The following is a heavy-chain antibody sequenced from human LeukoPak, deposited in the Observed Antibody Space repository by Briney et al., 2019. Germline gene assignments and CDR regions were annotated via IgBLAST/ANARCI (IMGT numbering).Heavy chain of an antibody. Sequence: GSLRLSCAASGFTFSDYSMNGVRQAPGKGGEWVSYIGANSAIYYADSVKGRFTISRDNAKNSLSLQMNSLRDDDTAVYYCAREGYYGAFDIWGQGTMVTVSS. CDR2: IGANSAI. CDR3: AREGYYGAFDI. J-gene: IGHJ3*02. V-gene: IGHV3-48*02. CDR1: GFTFSDYS. D-gene: IGHD3-10*01.